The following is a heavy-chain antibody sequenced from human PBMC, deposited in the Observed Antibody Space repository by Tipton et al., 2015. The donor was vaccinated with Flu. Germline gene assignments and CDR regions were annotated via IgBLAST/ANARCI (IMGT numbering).Heavy chain of an antibody. J-gene: IGHJ5*02. D-gene: IGHD3-10*01. Sequence: TLSLTCTVSGGSISSGGSFWSWIRQHPGKGLEWIGYIYYSGSTYSNPSLKSRVTISVDTSKNQFSLKLSSVTAADTAVYYCARAHASGSPFNWFDPWGQGTLVTVSS. CDR1: GGSISSGGSF. CDR2: IYYSGST. CDR3: ARAHASGSPFNWFDP. V-gene: IGHV4-31*03.